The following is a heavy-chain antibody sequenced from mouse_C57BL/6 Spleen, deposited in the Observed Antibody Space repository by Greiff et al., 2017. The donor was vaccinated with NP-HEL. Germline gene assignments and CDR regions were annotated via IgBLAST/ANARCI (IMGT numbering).Heavy chain of an antibody. CDR3: ARGGWNSAFDY. V-gene: IGHV1-26*01. Sequence: EVQLQQSGPELVKPGASVKISCKASGYTFTDYYMNWVKQSHGKSLEWIGDINPNNGGTSYNQKFKGKATLTVDKSSSTAYLELRSLTSEDSAVYYCARGGWNSAFDYWGQGTTLTVSS. D-gene: IGHD2-12*01. J-gene: IGHJ2*01. CDR1: GYTFTDYY. CDR2: INPNNGGT.